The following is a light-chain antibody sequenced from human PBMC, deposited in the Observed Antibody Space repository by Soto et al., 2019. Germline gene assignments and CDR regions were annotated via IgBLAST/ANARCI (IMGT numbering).Light chain of an antibody. CDR2: EDN. V-gene: IGLV6-57*04. J-gene: IGLJ3*02. Sequence: NFMLTQPHSVSESPGKTVTISCTRSSGSIASNYVQWFQQRPGSAPTTVIYEDNQRPSGVPDRFSVSIDTSSNSASLTISGLKTEDESYYYCQSYDTTDQRVFGGGTKLTVL. CDR1: SGSIASNY. CDR3: QSYDTTDQRV.